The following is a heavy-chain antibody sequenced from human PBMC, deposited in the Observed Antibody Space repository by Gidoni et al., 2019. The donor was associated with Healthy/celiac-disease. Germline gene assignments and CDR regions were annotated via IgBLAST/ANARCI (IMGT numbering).Heavy chain of an antibody. CDR2: IGSKANSYAT. CDR1: GFTFRGSA. CDR3: TSRDFGIAAAGVPDY. J-gene: IGHJ4*02. Sequence: EVQLVESVGGLVKPGGSLKPSGAAAGFTFRGSAMHWVRQASGKGLEWVGRIGSKANSYATAYAASVKGRFTISRDDSKNTAYLQMNSLKPEDTAVYYCTSRDFGIAAAGVPDYWGQGTLVTVSS. D-gene: IGHD6-13*01. V-gene: IGHV3-73*02.